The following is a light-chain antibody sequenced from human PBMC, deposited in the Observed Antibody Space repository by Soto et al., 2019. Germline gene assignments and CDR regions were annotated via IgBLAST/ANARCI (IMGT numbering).Light chain of an antibody. V-gene: IGLV2-8*01. CDR2: EVS. CDR3: SSYAGSNNLGV. J-gene: IGLJ2*01. CDR1: SSDVGGYNY. Sequence: QSVLTQPPSASGSPGQSVTISCTGTSSDVGGYNYVSWYQQHPGKAPKLIIYEVSQRPSGVPDRFSGSRSGNTASLTVSGLQAEDEADYYCSSYAGSNNLGVFGGGTQLT.